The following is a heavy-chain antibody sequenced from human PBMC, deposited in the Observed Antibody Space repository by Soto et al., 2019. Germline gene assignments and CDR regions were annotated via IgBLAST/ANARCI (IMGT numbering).Heavy chain of an antibody. CDR2: ISAYNGNT. Sequence: AAVKVSCKASGYTFTSYGISWVRQAPGQGLEWMGWISAYNGNTNYAQKLQGRVTMTTDTSTSTAYMELRSLRSDDTAVYYCARDGTGGYSYGFPLHAAFDIWGQGTLVTVSS. CDR3: ARDGTGGYSYGFPLHAAFDI. V-gene: IGHV1-18*04. D-gene: IGHD5-18*01. J-gene: IGHJ3*02. CDR1: GYTFTSYG.